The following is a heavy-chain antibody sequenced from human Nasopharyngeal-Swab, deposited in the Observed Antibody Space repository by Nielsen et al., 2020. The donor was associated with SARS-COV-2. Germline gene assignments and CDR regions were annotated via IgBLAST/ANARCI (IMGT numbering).Heavy chain of an antibody. D-gene: IGHD3-22*01. CDR3: ARGLDRWSNYCSSSGYYYWFDP. J-gene: IGHJ5*02. V-gene: IGHV1-46*01. CDR1: GYTFSSYY. CDR2: INPSGGST. Sequence: ASVQISSKASGYTFSSYYMHWVRQAPRQGLEWMGIINPSGGSTSYEQKFQGRVTMTRDTSTSTVYMELSSLRSEDTAVYYCARGLDRWSNYCSSSGYYYWFDPWGQGTLVTVSS.